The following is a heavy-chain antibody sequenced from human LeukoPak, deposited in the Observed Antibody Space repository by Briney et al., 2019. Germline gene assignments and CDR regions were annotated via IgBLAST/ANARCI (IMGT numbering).Heavy chain of an antibody. CDR1: GFTLSSYN. CDR2: ISSSSSYI. D-gene: IGHD6-19*01. J-gene: IGHJ4*02. Sequence: GGSLRLSCAASGFTLSSYNMNWVRQAPGKGLEWVSYISSSSSYIYYADSVKGRITISRDNAKNSLYPQMNSLRAEDTAVYYCARDGSGLGNYFDYWGQGTLVTVSS. CDR3: ARDGSGLGNYFDY. V-gene: IGHV3-21*01.